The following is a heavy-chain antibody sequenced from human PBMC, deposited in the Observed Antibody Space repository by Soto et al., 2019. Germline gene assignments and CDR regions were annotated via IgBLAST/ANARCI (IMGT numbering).Heavy chain of an antibody. J-gene: IGHJ4*02. V-gene: IGHV3-23*01. CDR1: GFTFTSYA. CDR2: ISGSGGST. CDR3: AKDPGLKDIATLFDF. Sequence: GGSLRLSCAVSGFTFTSYAMSWVRQAPRKGLEWVSGISGSGGSTHHADSVKGRFTISRDNSKNTVYLQMNSLRAEDTAVYYCAKDPGLKDIATLFDFWGQGTLVTVSS. D-gene: IGHD2-15*01.